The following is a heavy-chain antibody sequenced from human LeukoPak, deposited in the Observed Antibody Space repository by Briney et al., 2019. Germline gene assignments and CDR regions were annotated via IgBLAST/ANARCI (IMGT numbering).Heavy chain of an antibody. D-gene: IGHD2-15*01. Sequence: GSLRLSCATSGFPFRDYGMSWVRQAPGKGLEWIGEINHSGSTNYNPSLKSRVTISVDTSKNQFSLKLSSVTAADTAVYYCARGLGYCSGGSCYSRRLGYYGMDVWGQGTTVTVSS. CDR2: INHSGST. CDR1: GFPFRDYG. J-gene: IGHJ6*02. CDR3: ARGLGYCSGGSCYSRRLGYYGMDV. V-gene: IGHV4-34*01.